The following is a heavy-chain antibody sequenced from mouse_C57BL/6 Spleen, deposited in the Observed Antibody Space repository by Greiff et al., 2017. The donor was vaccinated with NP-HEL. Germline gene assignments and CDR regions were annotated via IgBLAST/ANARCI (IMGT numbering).Heavy chain of an antibody. CDR3: ARRGSNYVFAY. CDR1: GYSITSGYY. D-gene: IGHD2-5*01. V-gene: IGHV3-6*01. Sequence: EVKLMESGPGLVKPSQSLSLTCSVTGYSITSGYYWNWIRQFPGNKLEWMGYISYDGSNNYNPSLKNRISITRDTSTNQVFLKLNSVTTEDTATYYCARRGSNYVFAYWGQGTLVTVSA. CDR2: ISYDGSN. J-gene: IGHJ3*01.